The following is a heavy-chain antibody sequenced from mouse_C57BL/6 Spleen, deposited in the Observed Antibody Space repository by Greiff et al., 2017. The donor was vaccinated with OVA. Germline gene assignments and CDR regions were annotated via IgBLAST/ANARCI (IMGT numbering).Heavy chain of an antibody. D-gene: IGHD2-4*01. Sequence: VQLQQPGAELVKPGASVKLSCKASGYTFTSYWMHWVKQRPGQGLEWIGMIHPNSGSTNYNEKFKSKATLTVDKSSSTAYMQLSSLTSEDSAVYYCASGDYDYDGGSMDYWGQGTSVTVSS. J-gene: IGHJ4*01. CDR1: GYTFTSYW. V-gene: IGHV1-64*01. CDR3: ASGDYDYDGGSMDY. CDR2: IHPNSGST.